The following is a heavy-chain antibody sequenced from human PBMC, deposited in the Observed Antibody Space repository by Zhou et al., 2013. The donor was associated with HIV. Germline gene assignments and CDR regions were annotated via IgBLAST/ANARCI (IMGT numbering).Heavy chain of an antibody. CDR3: GRRGSWGDRTTIIRGGVDV. CDR1: EYSFSIYY. CDR2: INPNSGKG. D-gene: IGHD3-10*01. J-gene: IGHJ6*02. Sequence: QVHLVQSGAEVKEPGASVKISCKTEYSFSIYYMHWVRQAPGQGLEWMGWINPNSGKGYYAQRFQGRVTMSRNISTTTAHMELSSLTSEDTAVYYCGRRGSWGDRTTIIRGGVDVWGQGTTVSVSS. V-gene: IGHV1-8*02.